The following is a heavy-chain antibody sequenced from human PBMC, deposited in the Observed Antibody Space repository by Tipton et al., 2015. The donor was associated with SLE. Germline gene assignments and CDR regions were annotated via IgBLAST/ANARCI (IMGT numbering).Heavy chain of an antibody. CDR3: ARRQGSVNTNWFDP. CDR2: IYPGDSDT. J-gene: IGHJ5*02. D-gene: IGHD4-11*01. V-gene: IGHV5-51*03. Sequence: VQLVQSGAEVKKPGESLKISCKGSGYSFTSYWIAWVRQMPGKGLEWVGIIYPGDSDTGYSPSFQGQVTISADRSTSTAYLQWSSLKALDTAIYYCARRQGSVNTNWFDPWGQGTLVTVSS. CDR1: GYSFTSYW.